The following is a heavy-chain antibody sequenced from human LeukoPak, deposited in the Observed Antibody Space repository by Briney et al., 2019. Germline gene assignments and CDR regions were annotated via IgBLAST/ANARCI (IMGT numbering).Heavy chain of an antibody. CDR2: INHSGRT. CDR3: ARKNPRTNIVGAVPRYWFDP. CDR1: GESFSGYY. D-gene: IGHD1-26*01. J-gene: IGHJ5*02. V-gene: IGHV4-34*01. Sequence: SETLSLTCAVYGESFSGYYWSLIRQPPGKGLEWIGEINHSGRTNYNPSLKSRVTISVDTSKNQFSLKLSSVTAADTAVYYCARKNPRTNIVGAVPRYWFDPWGEGTLVTVSS.